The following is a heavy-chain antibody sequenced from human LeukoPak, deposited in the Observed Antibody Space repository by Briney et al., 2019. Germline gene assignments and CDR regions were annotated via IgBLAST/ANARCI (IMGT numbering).Heavy chain of an antibody. CDR1: GFTFSSYG. J-gene: IGHJ4*02. V-gene: IGHV3-30*18. Sequence: GGSLRLSCAASGFTFSSYGMHWVRQAPGKGLEWVAVISYDGSNKYYADSVKGRFTISRDNSKNTLYLQMNSLRAEDTAVYYCAKEFSVTPPAGGFVYWGQGTLVTVSS. D-gene: IGHD4-17*01. CDR3: AKEFSVTPPAGGFVY. CDR2: ISYDGSNK.